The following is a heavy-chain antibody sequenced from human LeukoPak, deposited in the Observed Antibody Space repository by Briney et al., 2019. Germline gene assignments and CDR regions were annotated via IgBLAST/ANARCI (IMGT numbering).Heavy chain of an antibody. J-gene: IGHJ4*02. Sequence: GRPLRLSCAVSGFPFSSYWMGWVRQAPGKGLEWVANIRPDGSEGFYVDSLRGRFTISRDNAKNSLYLQMNSLRAEDTAVYYCARVDCSGGSCFSGFDYWGQGTLVTVSS. CDR2: IRPDGSEG. CDR1: GFPFSSYW. V-gene: IGHV3-7*01. D-gene: IGHD2-15*01. CDR3: ARVDCSGGSCFSGFDY.